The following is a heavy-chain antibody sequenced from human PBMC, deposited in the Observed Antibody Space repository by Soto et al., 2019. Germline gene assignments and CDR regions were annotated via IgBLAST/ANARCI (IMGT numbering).Heavy chain of an antibody. V-gene: IGHV3-30*04. Sequence: QVQLMESGGGVVQPGRSLRLSCVASGFSFENHAMYWVRQAPGKGLEWVALIAYDGRTKYAASVKGRFSVSRDNSKRTQFLQMNSLRGDDTAVYYCATSTSVTFDSWGQGTLVTVSS. D-gene: IGHD4-4*01. CDR3: ATSTSVTFDS. J-gene: IGHJ4*02. CDR1: GFSFENHA. CDR2: IAYDGRTK.